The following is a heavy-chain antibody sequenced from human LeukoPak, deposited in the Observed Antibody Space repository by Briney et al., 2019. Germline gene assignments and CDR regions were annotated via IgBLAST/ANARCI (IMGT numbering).Heavy chain of an antibody. Sequence: GRSLRLSCAASGFTFSSYAMHWVRQAPGKGLEWVAVISYDGSNKYYADSVKGRFTISRDNSKNTLYLQMNSLRAEDTAVCYCARWKIVVVVAATYNWFDPWGQGTLVTVSS. D-gene: IGHD2-15*01. J-gene: IGHJ5*02. CDR1: GFTFSSYA. CDR3: ARWKIVVVVAATYNWFDP. V-gene: IGHV3-30*04. CDR2: ISYDGSNK.